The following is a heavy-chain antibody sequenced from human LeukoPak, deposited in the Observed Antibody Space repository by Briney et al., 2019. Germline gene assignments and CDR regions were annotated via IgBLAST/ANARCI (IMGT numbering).Heavy chain of an antibody. CDR2: ITKKADGGTA. J-gene: IGHJ4*02. CDR3: TRGPRPFDY. CDR1: GFTFSNAW. V-gene: IGHV3-15*01. Sequence: GGSLRFSCAASGFTFSNAWMTWVRQAPGKGLEWVGRITKKADGGTAVYAPPVNGRFTISRDDSKDMLYLQMNSLKTEDTAVYYCTRGPRPFDYWGQGTLVTVSS.